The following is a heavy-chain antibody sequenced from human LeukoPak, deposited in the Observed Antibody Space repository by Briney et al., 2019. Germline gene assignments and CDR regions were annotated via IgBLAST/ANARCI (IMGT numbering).Heavy chain of an antibody. D-gene: IGHD3-22*01. CDR3: AKDGMYYYDSSGYHHLDY. J-gene: IGHJ4*02. CDR2: ISYDRSNK. V-gene: IGHV3-30*18. Sequence: GGDLSLSCAASGFTLSSYGMHWVRQAPGEGLEWEAFISYDRSNKYYADSVKGRFTISRDNSKNTVYLQMNSLRAEDTAVYYCAKDGMYYYDSSGYHHLDYWGQGTLVTVSS. CDR1: GFTLSSYG.